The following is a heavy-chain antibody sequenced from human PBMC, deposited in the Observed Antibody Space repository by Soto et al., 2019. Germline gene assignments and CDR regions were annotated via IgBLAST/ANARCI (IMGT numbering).Heavy chain of an antibody. J-gene: IGHJ6*04. CDR3: ARDKAAREWLRFLEWLFMDV. CDR2: ISSSGSTI. V-gene: IGHV3-11*01. Sequence: GGSLRLSCAASGFTFSDYYMSWIRQAPGKGLEWVSYISSSGSTIYYADSVKGRFTISRENAKNSLYLQMNSLRAEDTAVYYCARDKAAREWLRFLEWLFMDVWGKGTTVTVSS. CDR1: GFTFSDYY. D-gene: IGHD3-3*01.